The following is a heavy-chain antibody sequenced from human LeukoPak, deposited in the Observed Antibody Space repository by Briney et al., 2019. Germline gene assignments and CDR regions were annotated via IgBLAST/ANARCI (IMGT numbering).Heavy chain of an antibody. V-gene: IGHV1-69*01. CDR2: IIPIFGTA. J-gene: IGHJ5*02. CDR1: GGTFSSYA. D-gene: IGHD2-15*01. CDR3: ARGLDCSGGSCYRSPSGYNWFDP. Sequence: GSSVKVSCKASGGTFSSYAISWVRQAPGQGLEWMGGIIPIFGTANYAQKFQGRVTITADESTSTAYMELSSLRSGDTAVYYCARGLDCSGGSCYRSPSGYNWFDPWGQGTLVTVSS.